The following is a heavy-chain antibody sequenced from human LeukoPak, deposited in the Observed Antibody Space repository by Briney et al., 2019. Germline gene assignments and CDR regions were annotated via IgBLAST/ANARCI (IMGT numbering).Heavy chain of an antibody. CDR2: ISAYNGNT. CDR1: GYTFTSYG. J-gene: IGHJ4*02. V-gene: IGHV1-18*01. D-gene: IGHD6-13*01. Sequence: ASVKVSCKASGYTFTSYGISWVRQAPGQGLEWMGWISAYNGNTNYAQKLQGRVTMTTDTSTSTAYMELRSLRSDDTAVYYCAGEQQLVLFRTNDRNFDYWGQGTLVTVSS. CDR3: AGEQQLVLFRTNDRNFDY.